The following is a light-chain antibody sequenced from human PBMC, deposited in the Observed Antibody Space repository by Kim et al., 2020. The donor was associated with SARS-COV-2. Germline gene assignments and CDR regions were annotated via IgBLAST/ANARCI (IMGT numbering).Light chain of an antibody. CDR3: QQYNNFRT. CDR2: GAS. CDR1: QSVSSN. Sequence: SVPPGDRATLSCRASQSVSSNLVWYQQKPGQAPRLLIYGASTRATGVPARFSGSGSGTEFTLTISSLQSEDFAVYYCQQYNNFRTFGQGTKVDIK. J-gene: IGKJ1*01. V-gene: IGKV3-15*01.